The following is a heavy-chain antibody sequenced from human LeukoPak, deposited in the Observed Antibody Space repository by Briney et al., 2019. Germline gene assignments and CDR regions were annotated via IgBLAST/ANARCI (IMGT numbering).Heavy chain of an antibody. J-gene: IGHJ3*02. Sequence: GGSLRLSCAASGFTFSSYEMNWVRQAPGKGLEWVSYISSRGSTIYYADSVKGRFTISRDNAKNSLYLQMNSLRAEDTAVYYCAREGKYTDAFDIWGQGTMVTVSS. CDR3: AREGKYTDAFDI. CDR2: ISSRGSTI. V-gene: IGHV3-48*03. D-gene: IGHD6-6*01. CDR1: GFTFSSYE.